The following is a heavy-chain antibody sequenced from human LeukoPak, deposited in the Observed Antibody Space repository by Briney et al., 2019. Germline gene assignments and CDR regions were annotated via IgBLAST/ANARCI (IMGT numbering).Heavy chain of an antibody. Sequence: PSETLSLTCTVSGGSISSGGYYWSWIRQPPGKGLEWIGYIYHSGSTYYNPSLKSRVTISVDRSKNQFSLKLSSVTAADTAVYYCARHPYDILTGPRAFDIWGQGTMVTVSS. CDR1: GGSISSGGYY. CDR2: IYHSGST. D-gene: IGHD3-9*01. V-gene: IGHV4-30-2*01. J-gene: IGHJ3*02. CDR3: ARHPYDILTGPRAFDI.